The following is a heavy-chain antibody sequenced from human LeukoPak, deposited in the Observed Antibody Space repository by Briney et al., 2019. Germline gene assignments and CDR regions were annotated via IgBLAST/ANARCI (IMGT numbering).Heavy chain of an antibody. Sequence: SETLSLTCTVSGGSINNYYWSWIRQPPGKGLEWIGYIYYSGGDMNYNPSLKSRLTISVDTSKNQISLMLTSMAAADTAVYYCARQPAATAAFDIWAQGTMVTVSS. V-gene: IGHV4-59*08. J-gene: IGHJ3*02. CDR2: IYYSGGDM. CDR1: GGSINNYY. CDR3: ARQPAATAAFDI. D-gene: IGHD5-18*01.